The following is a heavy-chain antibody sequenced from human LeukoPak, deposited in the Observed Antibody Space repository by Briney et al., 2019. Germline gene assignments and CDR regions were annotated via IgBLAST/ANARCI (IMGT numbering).Heavy chain of an antibody. D-gene: IGHD2-15*01. CDR1: GFTVSSNY. CDR3: ARAGCSGGSCYPYYYYYYMDV. V-gene: IGHV3-53*01. J-gene: IGHJ6*03. CDR2: IYSGGST. Sequence: GGSLRLSCAASGFTVSSNYMSWVRQAPGKGLEWVSVIYSGGSTYYADSVKGRFTISRDNAKNSLYLQMNSLRAEDTAVYYCARAGCSGGSCYPYYYYYYMDVWGKGTTVTISS.